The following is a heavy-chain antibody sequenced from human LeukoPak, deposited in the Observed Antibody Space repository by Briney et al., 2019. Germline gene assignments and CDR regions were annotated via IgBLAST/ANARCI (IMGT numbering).Heavy chain of an antibody. J-gene: IGHJ4*02. CDR3: ARDIPTSGWYVDY. D-gene: IGHD6-19*01. Sequence: GGCLRLSCAASGFTFSHYWMHWVRQAPGKGLVWVSRINSDGSSTSYADSVKGRFTIARDNAKNTLYLQMSSLRAEDTAVYYCARDIPTSGWYVDYWGQGTLVTVSS. V-gene: IGHV3-74*01. CDR2: INSDGSST. CDR1: GFTFSHYW.